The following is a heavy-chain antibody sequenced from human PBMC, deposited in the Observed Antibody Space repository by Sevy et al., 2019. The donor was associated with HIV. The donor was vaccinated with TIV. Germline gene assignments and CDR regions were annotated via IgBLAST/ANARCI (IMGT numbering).Heavy chain of an antibody. J-gene: IGHJ6*02. V-gene: IGHV1-69*13. CDR1: GGTFSSYA. CDR3: ARPTTVTRQRDYYYYYGMDV. Sequence: ASVKVSCKASGGTFSSYAISWVRQAPGQGLEWMGGIIPIFGTANYAQKFQGRVTITADESTSTAYMELSSLRSEDTAMYYCARPTTVTRQRDYYYYYGMDVWGQGTTVTVSS. D-gene: IGHD4-17*01. CDR2: IIPIFGTA.